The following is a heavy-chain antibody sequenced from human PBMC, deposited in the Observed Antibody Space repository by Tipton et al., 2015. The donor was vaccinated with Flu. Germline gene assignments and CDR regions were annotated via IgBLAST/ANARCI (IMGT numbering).Heavy chain of an antibody. CDR2: IYPSVST. CDR1: TDSFSDYY. CDR3: AREEAVDHFGSAIRY. Sequence: TLFLTCSVSTDSFSDYYWSWVRQPAGKGLEWIGRIYPSVSTNYNPSLRSRITMSVDTSRNQFSLRLSSVTAADTAVYFCAREEAVDHFGSAIRYWGQGTLVTVSS. V-gene: IGHV4-4*07. D-gene: IGHD3-10*01. J-gene: IGHJ4*02.